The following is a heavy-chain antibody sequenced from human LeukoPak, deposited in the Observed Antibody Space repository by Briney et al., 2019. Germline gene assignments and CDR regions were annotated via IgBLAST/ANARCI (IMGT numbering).Heavy chain of an antibody. J-gene: IGHJ5*02. D-gene: IGHD3-3*01. V-gene: IGHV3-30*04. CDR1: GFTFSSYA. CDR3: ARAGVYYDFWRSGNWFDP. Sequence: GGSLRLSCAASGFTFSSYAMHWVRQAPGKGLEWVAVISYDGSNKYYADSVKGRFTISRDNPKNTLYLQMNSLRAEDTAVYYCARAGVYYDFWRSGNWFDPWGQGTLVTVSS. CDR2: ISYDGSNK.